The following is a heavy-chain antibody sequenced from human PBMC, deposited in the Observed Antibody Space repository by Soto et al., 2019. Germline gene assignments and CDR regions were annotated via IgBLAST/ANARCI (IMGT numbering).Heavy chain of an antibody. V-gene: IGHV3-48*03. D-gene: IGHD4-4*01. CDR1: GFTFSSHE. J-gene: IGHJ4*02. Sequence: EVQLVESGGTLVQPGGSLRLSCAGSGFTFSSHEMHWVRQAPGKGLEWVSYISSSGNTIYYADSVEGRFTMSRDNAKNSLYLPMNSLRAEDTAVYYCARAAYSIYDYFDYWGQGTLVTVSS. CDR2: ISSSGNTI. CDR3: ARAAYSIYDYFDY.